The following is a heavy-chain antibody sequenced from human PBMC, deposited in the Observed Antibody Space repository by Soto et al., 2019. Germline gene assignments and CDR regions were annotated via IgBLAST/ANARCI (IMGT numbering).Heavy chain of an antibody. CDR1: GGTFSSYA. CDR2: IIPIFGTA. Sequence: QVQLVQSGAEVKKPGSSVKVSCKSSGGTFSSYAISWVRHAPGQGLEWMGGIIPIFGTANYAQKFQGRVPSTADESTSRAYMELSSLRSDDTAVYYCARGGMATITGSFDYWGQGTLVTVSS. V-gene: IGHV1-69*01. CDR3: ARGGMATITGSFDY. J-gene: IGHJ4*02. D-gene: IGHD5-12*01.